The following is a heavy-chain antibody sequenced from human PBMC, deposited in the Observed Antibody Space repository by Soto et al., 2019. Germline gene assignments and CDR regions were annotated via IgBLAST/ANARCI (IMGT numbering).Heavy chain of an antibody. V-gene: IGHV1-18*01. D-gene: IGHD4-17*01. Sequence: QVRLVQSEGEVKQPGASVKLSCKASGYSFTSFGISWVRQAPGQGLEWMGWISPNSGATRYAQNLQGRVTMTTETSPTTAYLELRSLTSDDTALYYCVSEMWTNYGPQYFFDFWGLGALVTVSS. CDR2: ISPNSGAT. CDR1: GYSFTSFG. CDR3: VSEMWTNYGPQYFFDF. J-gene: IGHJ4*02.